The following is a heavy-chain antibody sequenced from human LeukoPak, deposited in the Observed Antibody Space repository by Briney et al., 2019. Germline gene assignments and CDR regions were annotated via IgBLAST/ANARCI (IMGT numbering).Heavy chain of an antibody. V-gene: IGHV1-18*01. CDR1: GYTFTSYG. D-gene: IGHD6-13*01. CDR2: ISAYNGNT. CDR3: ARDGTVYSSSCGY. Sequence: EASVKVSCKASGYTFTSYGISWVRQAPGQGLEWMGWISAYNGNTNYAQKLQGRVTMTTDTSTSTVYMELRSLRSDDTAIYYCARDGTVYSSSCGYWGQGTLVTVSS. J-gene: IGHJ4*02.